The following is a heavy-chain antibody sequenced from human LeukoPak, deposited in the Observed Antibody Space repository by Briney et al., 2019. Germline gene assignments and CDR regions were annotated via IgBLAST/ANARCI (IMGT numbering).Heavy chain of an antibody. V-gene: IGHV4-59*05. CDR2: IYYSGST. J-gene: IGHJ4*02. CDR3: ARQTGVGLFILP. Sequence: GSLRLSCAASGFTASSNYMSWVRQAPGKGLEWIGSIYYSGSTYYNPSLKSRVTISVDTSKNQFSLKLTSVTAADTAVYYCARQTGVGLFILPGGQGTLVTVSS. CDR1: GFTASSNY. D-gene: IGHD3-3*01.